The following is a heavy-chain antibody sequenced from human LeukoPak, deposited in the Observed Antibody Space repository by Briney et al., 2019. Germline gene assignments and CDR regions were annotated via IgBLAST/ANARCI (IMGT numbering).Heavy chain of an antibody. J-gene: IGHJ4*02. CDR1: GYSFTSYW. CDR2: IYPGDSDT. D-gene: IGHD3-22*01. Sequence: GESLKISCKGSGYSFTSYWIGWVRQMPGKGLEWMGIIYPGDSDTRYSPSFQGQVTISADKSISTAYLRWSSLKASDTAMYYCARHDSSGYSLFDYWGQGTLVTVSS. CDR3: ARHDSSGYSLFDY. V-gene: IGHV5-51*01.